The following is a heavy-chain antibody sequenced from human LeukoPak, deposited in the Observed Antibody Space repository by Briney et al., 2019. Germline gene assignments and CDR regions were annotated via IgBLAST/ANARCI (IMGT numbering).Heavy chain of an antibody. Sequence: SETLSLTCTVSGGSISSYYWSWIRQPPGKGLEWIGYIYYSGSTNYNPSLKSRVTISVDTSKNQSSLKLSSVTAADTAVYYCARKIIAAAGISWFDPWGQGTLVTVSS. CDR3: ARKIIAAAGISWFDP. D-gene: IGHD6-13*01. CDR1: GGSISSYY. J-gene: IGHJ5*02. V-gene: IGHV4-59*01. CDR2: IYYSGST.